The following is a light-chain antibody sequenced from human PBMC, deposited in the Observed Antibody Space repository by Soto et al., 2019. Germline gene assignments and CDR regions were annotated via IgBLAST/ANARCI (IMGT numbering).Light chain of an antibody. J-gene: IGKJ5*01. CDR2: DAS. CDR3: QQRDSWIT. V-gene: IGKV3-11*01. Sequence: IVLTQSPSTLSLWPGETAILSCRASQSVSNYLSWYQQKPGQAPRLLIYDASNRAPGIPARFSGSGSGTDFTLTISSLATEDFALYYCQQRDSWITFGQGTRLEIE. CDR1: QSVSNY.